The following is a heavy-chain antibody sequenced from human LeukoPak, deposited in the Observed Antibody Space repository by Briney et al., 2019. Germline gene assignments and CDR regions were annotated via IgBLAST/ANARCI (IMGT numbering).Heavy chain of an antibody. CDR3: ARDYTSVQLDWFDP. CDR2: INAGNGNT. D-gene: IGHD4-11*01. V-gene: IGHV1-3*01. J-gene: IGHJ5*02. Sequence: ASVKVSCKASGYTFTSYAMHWVRQAPGQRLEWMGWINAGNGNTKYSQEFQGRVTITRDTSASTAYMELSSLRSEDTAVYYCARDYTSVQLDWFDPWGQGTLVTVSS. CDR1: GYTFTSYA.